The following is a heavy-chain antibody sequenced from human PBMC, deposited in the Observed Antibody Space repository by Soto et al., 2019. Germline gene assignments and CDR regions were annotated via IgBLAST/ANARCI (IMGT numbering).Heavy chain of an antibody. CDR3: ARLIYDSRLNYLYFDS. CDR1: GGSISSGNW. V-gene: IGHV4-4*02. J-gene: IGHJ4*02. D-gene: IGHD3-22*01. CDR2: IYHSGST. Sequence: SETLSLTCAVSGGSISSGNWWSWVRQPPGKGLEWIGEIYHSGSTGYNPSLKSRVTMSVDKSKNQFSLKVNSVTAADTAVYYCARLIYDSRLNYLYFDSWGQGTLVTVSS.